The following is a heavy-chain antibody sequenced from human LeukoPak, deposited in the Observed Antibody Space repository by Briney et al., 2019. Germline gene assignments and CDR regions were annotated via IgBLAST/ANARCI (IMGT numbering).Heavy chain of an antibody. J-gene: IGHJ2*01. CDR3: ARSVKGGISARHYWYFDL. CDR1: GNRLPNYW. V-gene: IGHV5-10-1*01. D-gene: IGHD3-16*01. CDR2: FDPSDSEP. Sequence: GGALRLSCKVSGNRLPNYWISWVPQMPGKGLEWMGRFDPSDSEPKYSPSFQGHVTISVDKSISTAYLQWSSLRALDTAMYFCARSVKGGISARHYWYFDLWGRGTLVTVSS.